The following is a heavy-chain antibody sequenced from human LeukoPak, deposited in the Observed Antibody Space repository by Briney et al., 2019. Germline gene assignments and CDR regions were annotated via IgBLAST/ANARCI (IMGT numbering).Heavy chain of an antibody. CDR2: ISGSGGST. D-gene: IGHD4-17*01. Sequence: GGSLRLSCAASGFTFSSYAMSWVRQAPGMGLEWVSAISGSGGSTYYADSVKGRFTISRDNSKNTLYLQMNSLRAEDTAVYYCARTYGDYEGYWGQGTLVTVSS. CDR1: GFTFSSYA. CDR3: ARTYGDYEGY. V-gene: IGHV3-23*01. J-gene: IGHJ4*02.